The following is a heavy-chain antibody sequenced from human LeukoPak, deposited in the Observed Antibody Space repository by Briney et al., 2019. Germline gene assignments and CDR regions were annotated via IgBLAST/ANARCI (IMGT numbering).Heavy chain of an antibody. CDR1: GYTFTSYD. Sequence: GASVKVSCKASGYTFTSYDINWVRQATGQGLEWMGWMNPNSGNTGYAQKFQGRVTMTRNTSISTAYMELSSLRSGDTAVYYCARGAYYYDSSGYNFDYWGQGTLVTVSS. D-gene: IGHD3-22*01. J-gene: IGHJ4*02. CDR2: MNPNSGNT. V-gene: IGHV1-8*01. CDR3: ARGAYYYDSSGYNFDY.